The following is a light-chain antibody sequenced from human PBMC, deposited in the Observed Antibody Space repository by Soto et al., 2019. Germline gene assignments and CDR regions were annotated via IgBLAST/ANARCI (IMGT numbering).Light chain of an antibody. CDR3: QVRDSSSDHVV. CDR1: NIGDKS. J-gene: IGLJ2*01. V-gene: IGLV3-21*02. Sequence: SYVLTQPPSVSVAPGQTASITCGGNNIGDKSVHWYQQKPGQAPVLVVHDSDRPSGIPERFSGSNSGNTATLTISRVEGGDEADYYCQVRDSSSDHVVFGGGTKLTVL. CDR2: DS.